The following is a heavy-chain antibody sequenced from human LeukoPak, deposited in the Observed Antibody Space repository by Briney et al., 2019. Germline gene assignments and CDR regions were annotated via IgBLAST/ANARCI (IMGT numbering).Heavy chain of an antibody. J-gene: IGHJ4*02. Sequence: GGALRLSCAASGFTFDDYGMSWVRQAPGKGLEWVPGINWNGGSTGYADSVKGRFTISRDNAKNSLYLQMNSLRAEDTALYYCARSVAASRDYWGQGTLVTVSS. CDR3: ARSVAASRDY. D-gene: IGHD2-15*01. CDR2: INWNGGST. CDR1: GFTFDDYG. V-gene: IGHV3-20*04.